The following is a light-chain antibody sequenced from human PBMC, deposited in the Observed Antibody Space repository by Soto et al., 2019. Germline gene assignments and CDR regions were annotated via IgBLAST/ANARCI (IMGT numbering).Light chain of an antibody. J-gene: IGLJ3*02. CDR3: AAWDDSLNGRV. V-gene: IGLV2-14*02. Sequence: QSVLTQPASVSGSPGQSITISCTGTSSDVGNYNLVSWYQQHPGKAPKLMIYEGSKRPSGVPDRFSGSKSGTSASLAISGLQSEDEATYYCAAWDDSLNGRVFGGGTKLTVL. CDR2: EGS. CDR1: SSDVGNYNL.